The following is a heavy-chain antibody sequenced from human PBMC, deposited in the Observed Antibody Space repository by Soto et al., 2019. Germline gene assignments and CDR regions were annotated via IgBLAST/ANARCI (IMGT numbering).Heavy chain of an antibody. CDR3: AKAQIAVAGETFDY. J-gene: IGHJ4*02. V-gene: IGHV3-23*01. CDR1: GSTFSSYA. Sequence: PGGSLRLSCAASGSTFSSYAMSWVRQAPGKGLEWVSAISGSGGSTYYADSVKGRFAISRDNSKNTLYLQMSSLRAEDTAVYYCAKAQIAVAGETFDYWGQGTLVTVSS. D-gene: IGHD6-19*01. CDR2: ISGSGGST.